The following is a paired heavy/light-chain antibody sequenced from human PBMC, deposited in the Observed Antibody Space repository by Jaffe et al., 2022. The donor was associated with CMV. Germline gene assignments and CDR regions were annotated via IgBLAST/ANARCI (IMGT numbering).Light chain of an antibody. J-gene: IGKJ1*01. CDR1: QSVNNY. CDR2: DAS. CDR3: QQRSNWPTT. Sequence: EIVLTQSPATLSLSPGERATLSCRASQSVNNYLAWYQQKPGQAPRLLIYDASNRATGIPARFSGSGSGTDFTLTISNLEPEDFAVYYCQQRSNWPTTFGQGTKVEIK. V-gene: IGKV3-11*01.
Heavy chain of an antibody. Sequence: QVQLVESGGGVVQPGRSLRLSCAASGFIFSRYTMHWVRQAPGKGLEWVAVVWYDGGKKYDADSVKGRFTISRDNSKNTLYLQMNSLRAEDTAVYHCARDALGAYGAGGGFDSWGQGTLVTVSS. CDR2: VWYDGGKK. V-gene: IGHV3-33*08. CDR3: ARDALGAYGAGGGFDS. J-gene: IGHJ4*02. CDR1: GFIFSRYT. D-gene: IGHD4-17*01.